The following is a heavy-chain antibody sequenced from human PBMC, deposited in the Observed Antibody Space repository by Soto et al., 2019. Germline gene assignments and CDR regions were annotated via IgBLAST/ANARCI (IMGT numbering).Heavy chain of an antibody. V-gene: IGHV4-39*01. CDR3: ARLGADYYYGMDV. J-gene: IGHJ6*02. CDR2: IYYSGST. Sequence: SETLSLTCTVSGGSISSSSYYWGWIRQPPGKGLEWIGSIYYSGSTYYNPSLKSRVTISVDTSKNQFSLKLSSVTAADTAVYYCARLGADYYYGMDVWGQGTTVT. CDR1: GGSISSSSYY.